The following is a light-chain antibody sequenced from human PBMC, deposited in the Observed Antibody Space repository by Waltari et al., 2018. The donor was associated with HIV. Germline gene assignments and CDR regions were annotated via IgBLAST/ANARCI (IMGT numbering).Light chain of an antibody. CDR3: AAWDDSLKGV. CDR2: SNN. V-gene: IGLV1-44*01. CDR1: SSNIGSNP. Sequence: QSVLTQPPSASGTPGQRVTIPCSGSSSNIGSNPVNWYQQLPGTAPKLLMCSNNQRPSGVPDRFSGSESGTSASLVISGLQSEDEGDYYCAAWDDSLKGVFGGGTKLTVL. J-gene: IGLJ3*02.